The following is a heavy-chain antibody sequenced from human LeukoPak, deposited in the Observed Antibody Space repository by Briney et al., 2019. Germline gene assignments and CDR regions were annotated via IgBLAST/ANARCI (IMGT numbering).Heavy chain of an antibody. D-gene: IGHD1-14*01. CDR3: AREVSTEGVAFDI. Sequence: KFQGRVTITRDTSASTAYMELSSLRSEDTAVYYCAREVSTEGVAFDIWGQGTMVTVSS. V-gene: IGHV1-3*01. J-gene: IGHJ3*02.